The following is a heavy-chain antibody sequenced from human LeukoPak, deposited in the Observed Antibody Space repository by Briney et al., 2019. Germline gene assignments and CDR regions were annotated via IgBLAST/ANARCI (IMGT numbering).Heavy chain of an antibody. Sequence: SHTLSLTCAVSGGSISSGSYSWSWIRQPPGKGLEWLGYIYYSGSTNYNPSLKSRVAISVDTSKNQFSLKLSSVTAADAAVYYCARSTGGYYYYYMDVWGKGTTVTVSS. V-gene: IGHV4-30-4*07. CDR3: ARSTGGYYYYYMDV. J-gene: IGHJ6*03. D-gene: IGHD1-14*01. CDR2: IYYSGST. CDR1: GGSISSGSYS.